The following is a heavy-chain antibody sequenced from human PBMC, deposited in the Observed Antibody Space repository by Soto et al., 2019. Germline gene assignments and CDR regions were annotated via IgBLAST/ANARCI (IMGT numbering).Heavy chain of an antibody. D-gene: IGHD4-17*01. CDR1: GGSISSYY. Sequence: SETLSLTCTVSGGSISSYYWSWIRQPPGKGLEWIGYIYYSGSTNYNPSLKSRVTISVDTSKNQFSLKLSSVTAADTAVYYCARDNDYGDYNWFDPWGQGTLVTVSS. CDR2: IYYSGST. V-gene: IGHV4-59*01. CDR3: ARDNDYGDYNWFDP. J-gene: IGHJ5*02.